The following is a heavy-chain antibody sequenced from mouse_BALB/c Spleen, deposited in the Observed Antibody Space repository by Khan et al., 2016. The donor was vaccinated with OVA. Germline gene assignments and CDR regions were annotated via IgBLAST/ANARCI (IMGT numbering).Heavy chain of an antibody. D-gene: IGHD2-13*01. V-gene: IGHV2-3*01. Sequence: VQLQQSGPGLVAPSQSLSITCTVSGFSLTSYGVNWVRQPPGKGLEWLGVIWGDGNTNYHSALISRLSISKDNSMSQVFLKLNSLQTDDTATYYCVKWGDLEAMDDWGQGTSVTVSS. CDR3: VKWGDLEAMDD. J-gene: IGHJ4*01. CDR2: IWGDGNT. CDR1: GFSLTSYG.